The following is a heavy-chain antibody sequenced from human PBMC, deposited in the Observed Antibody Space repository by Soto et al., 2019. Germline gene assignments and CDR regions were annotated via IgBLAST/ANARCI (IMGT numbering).Heavy chain of an antibody. CDR3: ARRSRLGYCSGGSCYSWYFDL. J-gene: IGHJ2*01. D-gene: IGHD2-15*01. Sequence: PGESLKISCKGSGYSFTSYWIGWVRQMPGKGLEWMGIIYPGDSDTRYSPSFQGQVTISADKSISTAYLQWSSLKASDTAMYYCARRSRLGYCSGGSCYSWYFDLWGRGTLVTVSS. CDR2: IYPGDSDT. V-gene: IGHV5-51*01. CDR1: GYSFTSYW.